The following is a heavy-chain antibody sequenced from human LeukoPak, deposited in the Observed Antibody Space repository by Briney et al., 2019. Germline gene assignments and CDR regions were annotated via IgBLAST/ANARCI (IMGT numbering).Heavy chain of an antibody. CDR3: ARDLDAGTTL. CDR2: INSDGSST. V-gene: IGHV3-74*01. CDR1: GFTFSSYW. D-gene: IGHD1-7*01. J-gene: IGHJ4*02. Sequence: GGSLRLSCAASGFTFSSYWMHWVRQAPGKGLAWVSRINSDGSSTSYADSVKGRFTISRDNAKNTLYLQMNSLRAEDTAVYYCARDLDAGTTLWGQGTLVTVSS.